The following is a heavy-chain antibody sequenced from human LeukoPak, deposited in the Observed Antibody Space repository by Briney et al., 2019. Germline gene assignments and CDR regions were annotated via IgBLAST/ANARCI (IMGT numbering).Heavy chain of an antibody. V-gene: IGHV3-48*03. CDR2: ILNSGTTT. Sequence: GGSLRLSCAASGFTFSSYEMNWVRQAPGKGLEWVSYILNSGTTTYYADSVKGRFTISRDNAKNSLYLQMNSLRAEGTGVYYCARDPPDYWGRGILVTVSS. J-gene: IGHJ4*02. CDR3: ARDPPDY. CDR1: GFTFSSYE.